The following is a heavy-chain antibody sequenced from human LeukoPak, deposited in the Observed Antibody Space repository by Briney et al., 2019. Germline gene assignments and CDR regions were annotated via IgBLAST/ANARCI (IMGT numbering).Heavy chain of an antibody. CDR3: ARGRYYGSGSKNWFDS. V-gene: IGHV1-69*02. CDR2: IIPILGVP. Sequence: SVKVSCKTSGDTFSDYTLNWVRQGPGQGLEWMGRIIPILGVPTYAQKFQDRVTITADRSTNTAYMELNSLKSEDTATYYCARGRYYGSGSKNWFDSWVQGTLVTVSS. CDR1: GDTFSDYT. J-gene: IGHJ5*01. D-gene: IGHD3-10*01.